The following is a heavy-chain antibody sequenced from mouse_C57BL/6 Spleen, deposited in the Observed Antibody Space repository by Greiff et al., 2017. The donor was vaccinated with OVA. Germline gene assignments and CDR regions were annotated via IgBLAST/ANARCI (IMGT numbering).Heavy chain of an antibody. CDR2: IHPSDSDT. CDR3: AIITYYDYDVEAWFAY. D-gene: IGHD2-4*01. V-gene: IGHV1-74*01. CDR1: GYTFTSYW. J-gene: IGHJ3*01. Sequence: QVQLKQPGAELVKPGASVKVSCKASGYTFTSYWMHWVKQRPGQGLEWIGRIHPSDSDTNYNQKFKGKATLTVDKSSSTAYMQLSSLTSEDSAVYYCAIITYYDYDVEAWFAYWGQGTLVTVSA.